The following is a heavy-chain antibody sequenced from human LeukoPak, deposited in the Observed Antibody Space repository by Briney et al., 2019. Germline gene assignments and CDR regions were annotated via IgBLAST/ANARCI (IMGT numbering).Heavy chain of an antibody. CDR3: ARHVRAVAAPFDY. Sequence: ASVKVSCKASGYTFTGYYMHWVRQAPGQGLEWMGWINPNSGGTNYAQKFQGRVTMTRDTSISTAYMELSRLRSDDTAVYYCARHVRAVAAPFDYWGQGTLVTVSS. J-gene: IGHJ4*02. D-gene: IGHD6-19*01. V-gene: IGHV1-2*02. CDR2: INPNSGGT. CDR1: GYTFTGYY.